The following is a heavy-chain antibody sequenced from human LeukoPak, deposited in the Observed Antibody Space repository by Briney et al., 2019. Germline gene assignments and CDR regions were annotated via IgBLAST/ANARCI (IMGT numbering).Heavy chain of an antibody. J-gene: IGHJ4*02. Sequence: PGGSLRLSCAASGFTFSSYGMNWVRQAPGKGLEWVSGIGGSGGTTTYYADSVKGRFTISRDNSKNTLYLQMNSLRADDTAVYYCAKDNALSGSYSGGGQGTLVTVSS. V-gene: IGHV3-23*01. CDR2: IGGSGGTTT. D-gene: IGHD1-26*01. CDR1: GFTFSSYG. CDR3: AKDNALSGSYSG.